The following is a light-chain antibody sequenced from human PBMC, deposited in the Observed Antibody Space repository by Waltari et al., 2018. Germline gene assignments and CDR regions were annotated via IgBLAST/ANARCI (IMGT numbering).Light chain of an antibody. J-gene: IGKJ1*01. Sequence: EIVMTQSPVTLSVSPGERVPLSCRASQSIGSHLPWSQQKPGQPPRLLIYGASTRASGIPARFSGSGSETDFTLTISSLQSEDSALYYCQQYHNWPRGMFGQGTKVEFK. CDR2: GAS. CDR1: QSIGSH. CDR3: QQYHNWPRGM. V-gene: IGKV3-15*01.